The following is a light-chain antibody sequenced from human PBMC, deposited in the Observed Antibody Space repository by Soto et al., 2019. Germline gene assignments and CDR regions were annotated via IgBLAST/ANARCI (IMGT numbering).Light chain of an antibody. CDR3: QQYNNWPPANT. Sequence: EIVMTQSPATLSVSPGERATLSCRASQSVSSNLAWYQQKPGQAPRLLIYGASTRATGIPARFSGSGSGTEFTLTISSLQSEDFADYYCQQYNNWPPANTFGQGTKLEIK. V-gene: IGKV3-15*01. CDR1: QSVSSN. J-gene: IGKJ2*01. CDR2: GAS.